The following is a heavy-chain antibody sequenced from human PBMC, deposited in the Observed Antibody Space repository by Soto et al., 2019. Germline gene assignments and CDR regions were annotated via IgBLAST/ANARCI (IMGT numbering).Heavy chain of an antibody. Sequence: QVQLVQSGAEVKKPGASVKVSCKASGYTFTSYGISWVRQAPGQGLEWMGWISAYNGNTNYAQKLQGRVTMTTDTXTXTAYMELRSLRSDDTAVYYCARRGSGRYSYYYGMDVWGQGTTVTVSS. CDR2: ISAYNGNT. CDR3: ARRGSGRYSYYYGMDV. D-gene: IGHD6-19*01. V-gene: IGHV1-18*01. CDR1: GYTFTSYG. J-gene: IGHJ6*02.